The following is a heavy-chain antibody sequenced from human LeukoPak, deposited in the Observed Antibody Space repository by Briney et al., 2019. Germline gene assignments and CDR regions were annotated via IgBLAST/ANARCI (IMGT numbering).Heavy chain of an antibody. Sequence: GGSLRLSCAASGFTFSSYWMSWVRQAPGKGLEWVANIKQDGSEKYYVDSVKGRFTISRDNAKNSLYLQMNSLRAEDTAVYYCARLGGIGFLDPYYFDYWGQGTLVTVSS. CDR2: IKQDGSEK. CDR3: ARLGGIGFLDPYYFDY. CDR1: GFTFSSYW. D-gene: IGHD3/OR15-3a*01. J-gene: IGHJ4*02. V-gene: IGHV3-7*01.